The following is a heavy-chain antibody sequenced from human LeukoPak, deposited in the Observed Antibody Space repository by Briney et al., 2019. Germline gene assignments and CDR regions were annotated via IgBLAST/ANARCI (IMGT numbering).Heavy chain of an antibody. Sequence: SETLSLTCAVYGGSFSGYYWSWIRQPPGKGLEWIGEINHSGSTNYNPSLKSRVTISVDTSKNQFSLKLSSVTAADTAVYYCARADPSWYVDYWGQGTLVTVSS. D-gene: IGHD2-2*01. CDR2: INHSGST. V-gene: IGHV4-34*01. CDR1: GGSFSGYY. CDR3: ARADPSWYVDY. J-gene: IGHJ4*02.